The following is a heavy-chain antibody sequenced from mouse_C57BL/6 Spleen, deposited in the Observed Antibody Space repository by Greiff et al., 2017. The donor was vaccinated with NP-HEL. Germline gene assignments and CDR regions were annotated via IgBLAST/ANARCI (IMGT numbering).Heavy chain of an antibody. Sequence: VQLQQSGPELVKPGASVKISCKASGYTFTDYYMNWVKQSHGKSLEWIGDINPNNGGTSYNQKFKGKATLTVDKSSSTAYMELRSLTSEVSAVYYCARSKRWFDVWGTGTTVTVSS. CDR2: INPNNGGT. V-gene: IGHV1-26*01. J-gene: IGHJ1*03. CDR3: ARSKRWFDV. D-gene: IGHD1-1*01. CDR1: GYTFTDYY.